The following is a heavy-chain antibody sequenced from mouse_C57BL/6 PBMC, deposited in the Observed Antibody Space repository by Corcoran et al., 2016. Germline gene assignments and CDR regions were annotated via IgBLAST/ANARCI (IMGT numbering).Heavy chain of an antibody. CDR3: ARWDDGYPFAY. CDR1: GYTFTDYY. D-gene: IGHD2-3*01. J-gene: IGHJ3*01. V-gene: IGHV1-26*01. Sequence: EVQLQQSGPELVKPGASVKISCKASGYTFTDYYMNWVKQSHGKSLEWIGDINPNNGGTSYSQKFKGKATLTVDKSSSTAYMELRSLTSEDSAVYYCARWDDGYPFAYWGQGTLVTVSA. CDR2: INPNNGGT.